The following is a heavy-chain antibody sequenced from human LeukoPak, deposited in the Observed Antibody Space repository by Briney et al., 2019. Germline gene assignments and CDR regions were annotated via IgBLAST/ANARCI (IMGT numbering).Heavy chain of an antibody. CDR1: GGSINSGDDC. V-gene: IGHV4-30-4*01. CDR2: IYHSGSA. D-gene: IGHD3-16*01. J-gene: IGHJ3*01. Sequence: SQTLSLTCTVSGGSINSGDDCWSWVRQSPGKALEWIGYIYHSGSAYYNPSLKSRVSISVDTSRSQFSLKLSSVTAADTAVYYCARHAWGLNAFDVWGRGTMVIVSS. CDR3: ARHAWGLNAFDV.